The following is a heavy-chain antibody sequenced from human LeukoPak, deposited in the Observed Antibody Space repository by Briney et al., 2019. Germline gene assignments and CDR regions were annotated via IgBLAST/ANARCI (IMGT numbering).Heavy chain of an antibody. CDR1: GFTVSSNY. Sequence: AGGSLRLSCAASGFTVSSNYMSWVRQAPGKGLEWVSVIYSGGSTYYADSVKGRFTISRDNSKNTLYLQMNSLRAEDTAVHYCARDLEDSSPFGAFDMWGQGTMVTVSS. J-gene: IGHJ3*02. CDR2: IYSGGST. CDR3: ARDLEDSSPFGAFDM. V-gene: IGHV3-66*01. D-gene: IGHD3-22*01.